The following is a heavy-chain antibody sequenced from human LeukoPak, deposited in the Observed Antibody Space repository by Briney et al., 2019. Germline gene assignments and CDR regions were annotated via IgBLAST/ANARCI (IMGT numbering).Heavy chain of an antibody. Sequence: SVKVSCKASGGTFSSYAVSWVRQAPGQGLEWMGRIIPILGIANYAQKFQGRVTITADKSTSTAYMELSSLRSEDTAVYYCARDISSIVVVVAATPWFDPWGQGTLVTVSS. CDR1: GGTFSSYA. V-gene: IGHV1-69*04. CDR2: IIPILGIA. J-gene: IGHJ5*02. D-gene: IGHD2-15*01. CDR3: ARDISSIVVVVAATPWFDP.